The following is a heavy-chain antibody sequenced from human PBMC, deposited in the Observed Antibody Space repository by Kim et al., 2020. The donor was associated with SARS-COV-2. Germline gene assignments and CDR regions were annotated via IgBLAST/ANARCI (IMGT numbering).Heavy chain of an antibody. CDR3: ARSTPLAYCGGDCYSRFDY. Sequence: GESLKISCKGSGYSFTSYWIGWVRQMPGKGLEWMGIIYPGDSDTRYSPSFQGQVTISADKSISTAYLQWSSLKASDTAMYYCARSTPLAYCGGDCYSRFDYWGQGTLAT. D-gene: IGHD2-21*01. CDR2: IYPGDSDT. J-gene: IGHJ4*02. V-gene: IGHV5-51*01. CDR1: GYSFTSYW.